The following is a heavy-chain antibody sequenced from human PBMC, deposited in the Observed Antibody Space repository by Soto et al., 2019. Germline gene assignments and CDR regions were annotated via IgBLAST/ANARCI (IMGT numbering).Heavy chain of an antibody. V-gene: IGHV4-31*01. J-gene: IGHJ4*02. CDR1: GGSISSGTSY. CDR3: ARAPETHSIFGVALPYCFDY. Sequence: QVQLQESGPGLVKPSQTLSLTCTVSGGSISSGTSYWSWLRQRPGKGLEWIGYICSSGSFYYTPSLRGLVMRLADTSKNQFTLRLSSVTDEDTAVYYCARAPETHSIFGVALPYCFDYWGQGTMVTVSS. CDR2: ICSSGSF. D-gene: IGHD3-3*01.